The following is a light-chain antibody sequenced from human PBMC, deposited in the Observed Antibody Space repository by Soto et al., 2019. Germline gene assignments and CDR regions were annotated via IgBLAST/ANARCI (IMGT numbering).Light chain of an antibody. J-gene: IGKJ2*01. V-gene: IGKV1-5*03. CDR3: QEYNSHSRYT. CDR1: QSISSW. CDR2: TAS. Sequence: DIKMTQSPSTLSASVGDRVTITCRVSQSISSWLAWYQQKPGKAPKLLIYTASSLESGVPSRFSGSGSGTEFTLTISSLQPDDFAAYYCQEYNSHSRYTFGQGTKLEIK.